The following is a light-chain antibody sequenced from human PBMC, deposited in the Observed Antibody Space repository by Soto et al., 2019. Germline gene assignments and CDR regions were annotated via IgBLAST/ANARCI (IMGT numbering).Light chain of an antibody. CDR1: QSISSSY. CDR2: GAS. V-gene: IGKV3-20*01. Sequence: EIVLTQSPGTLSLSPGERATLSCRASQSISSSYLAWYQQKPGQAPRLLIYGASRRATGIPDRFSGSGSGTDFTLTIGRLEPEDFAMFYCQHYGTSWTLGQGTNVEIK. J-gene: IGKJ1*01. CDR3: QHYGTSWT.